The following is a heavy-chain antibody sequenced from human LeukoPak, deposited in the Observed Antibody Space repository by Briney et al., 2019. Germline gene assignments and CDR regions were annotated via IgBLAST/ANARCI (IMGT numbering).Heavy chain of an antibody. D-gene: IGHD5-18*01. V-gene: IGHV3-21*04. CDR2: ISSSSSYI. CDR1: GFTVSSYS. CDR3: AKVPRGYSYGYSDY. Sequence: GGSLRLSCAASGFTVSSYSMNWVRQAPGKGLEWVSSISSSSSYIYYADSVKGRFTISRDNSKNTLYLQMNSLRAEDTAVYYCAKVPRGYSYGYSDYWGQGTLVTVSS. J-gene: IGHJ4*02.